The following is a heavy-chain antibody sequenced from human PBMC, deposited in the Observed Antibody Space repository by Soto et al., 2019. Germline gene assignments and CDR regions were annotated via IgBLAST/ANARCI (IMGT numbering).Heavy chain of an antibody. J-gene: IGHJ6*02. Sequence: PSETLSLTCTVSGGSISSLYWGWIRQPPGKGLEWIGYIYYSGSTNYNPSLKSRVTISVDTSKNQFSLKLSSVTAADTAVYYCARDTSIAARRSFGDYYGMDVWGQGTTVTVSS. D-gene: IGHD6-6*01. CDR2: IYYSGST. CDR1: GGSISSLY. V-gene: IGHV4-59*11. CDR3: ARDTSIAARRSFGDYYGMDV.